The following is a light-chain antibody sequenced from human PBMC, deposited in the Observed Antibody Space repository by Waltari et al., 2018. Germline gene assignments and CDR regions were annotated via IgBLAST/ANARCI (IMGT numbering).Light chain of an antibody. Sequence: QTVVTQETSLSVSPGGTVTLPCALSSGSLSTTSYATWYQQTPGQAPRTLVYKANARSSGVPDLFSGSILGNTAALTITGAQADDESDYYCALYMGSGIWVFGGGTRLTVL. CDR1: SGSLSTTSY. J-gene: IGLJ3*02. CDR3: ALYMGSGIWV. V-gene: IGLV8-61*01. CDR2: KAN.